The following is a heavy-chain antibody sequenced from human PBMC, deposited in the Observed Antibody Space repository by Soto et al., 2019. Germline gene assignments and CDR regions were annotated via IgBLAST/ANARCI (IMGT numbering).Heavy chain of an antibody. D-gene: IGHD2-15*01. CDR2: IYYSVST. V-gene: IGHV4-39*01. Sequence: QLQLQESGPGLVKPSETLSLTCTVSGGSISSSSYYWGWIRQPPGKGLEWIGSIYYSVSTYDNPSLKGRVSISVDTSMIQFSLKLSSVTASDTAVYYCARHSFGGIIDYWGQGALVTVSS. J-gene: IGHJ4*02. CDR3: ARHSFGGIIDY. CDR1: GGSISSSSYY.